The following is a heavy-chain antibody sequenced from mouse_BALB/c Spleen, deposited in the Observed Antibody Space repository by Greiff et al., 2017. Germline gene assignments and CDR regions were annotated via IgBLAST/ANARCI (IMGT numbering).Heavy chain of an antibody. CDR3: ARHDYYGSNWYFDV. CDR2: ISNGGGST. J-gene: IGHJ1*01. CDR1: GFTFSSYT. V-gene: IGHV5-12-2*01. Sequence: EVKLVESGGGLVQPGGSLKLSCAASGFTFSSYTMSWVRQTPEKRLEWVAYISNGGGSTYYPDTVKGRFTISRDNAKNTLYLQMSSLKSEDTAMYYCARHDYYGSNWYFDVWGAGTTVTVSS. D-gene: IGHD1-1*01.